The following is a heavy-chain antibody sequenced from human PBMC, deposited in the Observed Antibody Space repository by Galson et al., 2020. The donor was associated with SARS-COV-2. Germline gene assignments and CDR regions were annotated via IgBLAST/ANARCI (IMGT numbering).Heavy chain of an antibody. CDR3: ARGLMIGGSFYGMDV. J-gene: IGHJ6*02. V-gene: IGHV4-34*01. D-gene: IGHD3-22*01. CDR1: GGSFSNIY. Sequence: SQTLSLTCAVYGGSFSNIYWTWIRQPPEKGLEWIGETNHTGGTNYNPSLKSRVTISVDTSKNQFSLRVRSVTAADTAVYYCARGLMIGGSFYGMDVWGLGTTVTVSS. CDR2: TNHTGGT.